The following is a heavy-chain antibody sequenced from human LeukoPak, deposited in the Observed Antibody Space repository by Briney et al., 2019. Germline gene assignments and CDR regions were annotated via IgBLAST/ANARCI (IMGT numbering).Heavy chain of an antibody. V-gene: IGHV3-33*01. D-gene: IGHD3-10*01. CDR2: IWYDGSNK. CDR3: ARGPDYYGSGSYFI. CDR1: GFTFSSYG. J-gene: IGHJ4*02. Sequence: GGSLRLSCAASGFTFSSYGMHWVRQAPGKGLEWVAVIWYDGSNKYYADSVKGRFTISRDNSKNTLYLQMNSLRAEDTAVYYCARGPDYYGSGSYFIWGQGTLVTVSS.